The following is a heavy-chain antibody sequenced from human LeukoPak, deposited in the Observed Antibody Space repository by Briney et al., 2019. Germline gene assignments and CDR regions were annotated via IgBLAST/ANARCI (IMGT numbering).Heavy chain of an antibody. Sequence: ASVKVSCKASGYTFTSYAMHWVRQAPGQGLEWMGWINPNSGGTNYAQKFQGRVTMTRDTSISTAYMELSRLRSDDTAVYYCARVTGEDYGDYYWGQGTLVTVSS. CDR2: INPNSGGT. D-gene: IGHD4-17*01. V-gene: IGHV1-2*02. CDR3: ARVTGEDYGDYY. CDR1: GYTFTSYA. J-gene: IGHJ4*02.